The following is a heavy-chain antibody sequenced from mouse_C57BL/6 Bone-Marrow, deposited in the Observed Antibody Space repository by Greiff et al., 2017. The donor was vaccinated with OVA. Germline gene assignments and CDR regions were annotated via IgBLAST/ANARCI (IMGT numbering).Heavy chain of an antibody. Sequence: QVQLKQPGAELVMPGASVKLSCKASGYTFTSYWMHWVKQRPGQGLEWIGEIDPSDSYTNYNQKFKGKSTLTVDKSSSTAYMQLSSLTSEDSAVYYCARWDRGLLWYFDVWGTGTTDTVSS. J-gene: IGHJ1*03. CDR3: ARWDRGLLWYFDV. CDR2: IDPSDSYT. CDR1: GYTFTSYW. D-gene: IGHD2-3*01. V-gene: IGHV1-69*01.